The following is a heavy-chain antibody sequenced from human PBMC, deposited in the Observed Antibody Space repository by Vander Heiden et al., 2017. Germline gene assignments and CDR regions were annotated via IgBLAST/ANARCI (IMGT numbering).Heavy chain of an antibody. CDR2: IATAGDT. J-gene: IGHJ3*02. V-gene: IGHV3-13*01. CDR1: DFTFSSYD. CDR3: ARGGSPEAFDI. Sequence: EVQLVESGGGLVQPGGSLSLSCAASDFTFSSYDMHWVRQATGKGLEWVSAIATAGDTYYLGSVKGRFTISRENAKNSLYLQMNSLRAGDTAVYYCARGGSPEAFDIWGQGTMVTVSS. D-gene: IGHD1-26*01.